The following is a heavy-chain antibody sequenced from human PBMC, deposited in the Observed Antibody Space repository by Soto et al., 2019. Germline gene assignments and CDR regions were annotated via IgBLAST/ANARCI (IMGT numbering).Heavy chain of an antibody. Sequence: GASVKVSCKASGYTFTGYYMHWVRQAPGQGLEWMGWINPNSGGTNYAQKFQGRVTMTRDTSISTAYMELSRLRSDDTAVYYCARIPAASSTNWFDPWGQGTLVTVSS. V-gene: IGHV1-2*02. J-gene: IGHJ5*02. D-gene: IGHD2-2*01. CDR3: ARIPAASSTNWFDP. CDR2: INPNSGGT. CDR1: GYTFTGYY.